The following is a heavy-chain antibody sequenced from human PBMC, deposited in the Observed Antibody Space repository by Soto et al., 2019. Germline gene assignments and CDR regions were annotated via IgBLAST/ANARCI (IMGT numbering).Heavy chain of an antibody. D-gene: IGHD5-12*01. CDR1: GYTFTSYY. Sequence: ASVKVSCKASGYTFTSYYIHWVRQAPGQGLEWMGRISPGNGGTSYAQKFQGRVTMTRDASISTAYMELSSLRSDDAAVNYCATMGSSGYDRSLAYWGQGALVTVSS. CDR3: ATMGSSGYDRSLAY. V-gene: IGHV1-2*02. CDR2: ISPGNGGT. J-gene: IGHJ4*02.